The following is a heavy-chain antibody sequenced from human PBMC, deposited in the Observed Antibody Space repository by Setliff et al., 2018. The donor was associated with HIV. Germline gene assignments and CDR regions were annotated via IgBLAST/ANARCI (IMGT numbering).Heavy chain of an antibody. J-gene: IGHJ4*02. CDR2: ISAYNGDI. Sequence: ASVKVSCKTSGYAFASYGITWVRQAPGQGLEWMGWISAYNGDIFYAQRLQGRVTMTTDTSTNTVYMELRSLTSDDTAVYFCARASRWGSIPFDYWGQGTLVTVSS. CDR1: GYAFASYG. D-gene: IGHD2-21*01. V-gene: IGHV1-18*01. CDR3: ARASRWGSIPFDY.